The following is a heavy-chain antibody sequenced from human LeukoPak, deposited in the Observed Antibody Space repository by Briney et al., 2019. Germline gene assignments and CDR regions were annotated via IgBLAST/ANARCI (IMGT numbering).Heavy chain of an antibody. CDR3: ARRTYYYDDNAQARDY. V-gene: IGHV4-34*01. Sequence: SETLSLTCVVYGWSFGGSYWTLIRQPPGKGLQYIGEINPSGSPIYNPSLEGRVTISVDTSNNQFSLKLNSVTAADTAVYFCARRTYYYDDNAQARDYWGRGTLVTVSS. D-gene: IGHD3-22*01. CDR1: GWSFGGSY. J-gene: IGHJ4*02. CDR2: INPSGSP.